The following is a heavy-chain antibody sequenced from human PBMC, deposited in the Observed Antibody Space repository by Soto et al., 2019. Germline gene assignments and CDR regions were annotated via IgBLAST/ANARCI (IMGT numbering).Heavy chain of an antibody. CDR2: ISYDGSNK. CDR3: ARDSERWLVLYYYYGMDV. V-gene: IGHV3-30-3*01. J-gene: IGHJ6*02. D-gene: IGHD6-19*01. CDR1: GFTFSSYS. Sequence: QVQLVESGGGVVQPGRSLRLSCAASGFTFSSYSMHWVRQAPGKGLEWVAVISYDGSNKYYADSVKGRFTISRDNSKNTLYLQMNSLRAEDTAVYYCARDSERWLVLYYYYGMDVWGQGTTVTVSS.